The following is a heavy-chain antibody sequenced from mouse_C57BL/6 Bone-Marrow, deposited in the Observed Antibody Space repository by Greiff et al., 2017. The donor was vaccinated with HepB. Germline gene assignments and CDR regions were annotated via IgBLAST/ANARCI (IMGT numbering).Heavy chain of an antibody. CDR2: IYPGSGNT. J-gene: IGHJ3*01. V-gene: IGHV1-76*01. Sequence: VQLQQSGAELVRPGASVKLSCKASGYTFTDYYINWVKQRPGQGLEWIARIYPGSGNTYYNEKFKGKATLTAEKSSSTAYMQLSSLTSEDSAVYFCAHDYDRGGAWFAYWGQGTLVTVSA. CDR3: AHDYDRGGAWFAY. D-gene: IGHD2-4*01. CDR1: GYTFTDYY.